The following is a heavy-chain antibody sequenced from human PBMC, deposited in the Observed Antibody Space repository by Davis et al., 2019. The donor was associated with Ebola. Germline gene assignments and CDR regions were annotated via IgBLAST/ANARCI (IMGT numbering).Heavy chain of an antibody. V-gene: IGHV3-23*01. CDR1: GFIFSNYD. CDR2: VSGSGGST. D-gene: IGHD2-15*01. J-gene: IGHJ4*02. Sequence: PGGSLRLSCAASGFIFSNYDLSWVRQVPGKGLEWVPTVSGSGGSTHYSDSVRGRFSISRDNSKNTLYLQMNSLRAEDTATYYCARYCHYPDCSYFDCWGQGTVVAVSS. CDR3: ARYCHYPDCSYFDC.